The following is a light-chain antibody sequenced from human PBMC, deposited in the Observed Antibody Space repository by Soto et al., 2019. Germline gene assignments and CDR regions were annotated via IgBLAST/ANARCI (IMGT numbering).Light chain of an antibody. Sequence: QSVLTQPPSASGTPGQRVTISCSGSSSNIGSNTVNWYQQLPGTAPKLLIYSNNQRPSGVPDRFSGSKSGTSASLAISGLQSEDEAEYYCAAWDDSLNAVVFGGGIKLTVL. J-gene: IGLJ2*01. CDR3: AAWDDSLNAVV. CDR1: SSNIGSNT. CDR2: SNN. V-gene: IGLV1-44*01.